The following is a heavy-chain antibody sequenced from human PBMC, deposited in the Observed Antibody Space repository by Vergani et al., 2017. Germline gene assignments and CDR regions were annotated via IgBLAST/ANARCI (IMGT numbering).Heavy chain of an antibody. CDR1: GGTFSSYA. CDR2: IIPIFGTA. D-gene: IGHD6-13*01. V-gene: IGHV1-69*01. Sequence: QVQLVQSGAEVKKPGSSVKVSCKASGGTFSSYAISWVRQAPGQGLEWMGGIIPIFGTANYAQKFQGRVTITADESTSTAYMELGSLRSEDTAVYYCARDRTPAAGPGDAFDIWGQGTMVTVSS. CDR3: ARDRTPAAGPGDAFDI. J-gene: IGHJ3*02.